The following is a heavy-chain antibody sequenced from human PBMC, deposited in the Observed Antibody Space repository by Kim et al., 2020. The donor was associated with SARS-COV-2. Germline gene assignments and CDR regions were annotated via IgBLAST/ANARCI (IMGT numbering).Heavy chain of an antibody. CDR1: GGSISSYY. V-gene: IGHV4-59*01. J-gene: IGHJ6*03. Sequence: SETLSLTCTVSGGSISSYYWSWIRQPPGKGLEWIGYIYYSGSTNYNPSLKSRVTISVDTSKNQFSLKLSSVTAADTAVYYCAGCYGLYYYMDVWGKGTTVTVSS. CDR3: AGCYGLYYYMDV. D-gene: IGHD5-18*01. CDR2: IYYSGST.